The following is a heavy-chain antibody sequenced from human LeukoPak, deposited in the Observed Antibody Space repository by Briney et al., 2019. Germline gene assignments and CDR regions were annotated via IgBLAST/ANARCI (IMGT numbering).Heavy chain of an antibody. V-gene: IGHV4-39*07. CDR3: ARVHDSSGYYFDY. CDR1: GDSISSSSYY. D-gene: IGHD3-22*01. Sequence: SETPSLTCTVSGDSISSSSYYWDWIRQPPGKGLEWIGSTFYSGSTYYNPSLKSRVTISVDTSENQFSLKLSSVTAADTAVYYCARVHDSSGYYFDYWGQGTLVTVSS. CDR2: TFYSGST. J-gene: IGHJ4*02.